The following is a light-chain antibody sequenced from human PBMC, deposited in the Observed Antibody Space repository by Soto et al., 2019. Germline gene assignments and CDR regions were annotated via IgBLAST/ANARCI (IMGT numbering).Light chain of an antibody. J-gene: IGLJ1*01. V-gene: IGLV1-44*01. CDR1: SSNIGSNT. Sequence: QSVRTQPPSASGTPGQRVTISCFESSSNIGSNTVNWYQQLPGTAPKLLIYSNDQRPSGVPDRFSGSKSGTSASLAISGLQSEDEADYYCAAWDDSLNGYVFGTGTKLTVL. CDR3: AAWDDSLNGYV. CDR2: SND.